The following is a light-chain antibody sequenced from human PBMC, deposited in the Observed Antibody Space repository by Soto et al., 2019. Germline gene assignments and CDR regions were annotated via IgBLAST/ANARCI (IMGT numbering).Light chain of an antibody. V-gene: IGKV3-20*01. J-gene: IGKJ1*01. CDR3: QQNGSSPPWT. CDR2: GAS. CDR1: QSVSSSY. Sequence: EIVLTQSPGTLSLSPGERATLSCRASQSVSSSYLAWCQQKPGQAPRLLIYGASSRATGIPDRFSGSGSGTDFTLTISRLEPEDFAVYYCQQNGSSPPWTFGQGTKVEIK.